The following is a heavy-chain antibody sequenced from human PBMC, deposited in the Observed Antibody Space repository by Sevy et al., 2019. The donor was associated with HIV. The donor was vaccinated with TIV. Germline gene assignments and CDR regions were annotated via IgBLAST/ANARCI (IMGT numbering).Heavy chain of an antibody. CDR3: AKDSYRGVY. J-gene: IGHJ4*02. CDR2: ISWNSGSI. CDR1: GFTFDDYA. D-gene: IGHD3-10*01. V-gene: IGHV3-9*01. Sequence: GGSLRLSCAASGFTFDDYAMHWVRQAPGKGLEGVSGISWNSGSIGYADSVKGRFTISRDNAKNSLYLQMNSLRAEDTALYYCAKDSYRGVYWGQGTLVTVSS.